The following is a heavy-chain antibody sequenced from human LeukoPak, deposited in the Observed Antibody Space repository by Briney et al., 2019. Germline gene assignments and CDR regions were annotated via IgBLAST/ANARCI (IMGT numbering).Heavy chain of an antibody. CDR1: GFTVSSKY. J-gene: IGHJ4*02. CDR3: AREYTSGSYFIDY. V-gene: IGHV3-66*01. CDR2: IYSGLGT. D-gene: IGHD6-19*01. Sequence: PGGSLRLSCAASGFTVSSKYMSWVRQAPGKGLEWVAVIYSGLGTDYADSVKGRFTISRDNSKNTVYLQMNSLRVEDTAIYYCAREYTSGSYFIDYWGQGTLVTASS.